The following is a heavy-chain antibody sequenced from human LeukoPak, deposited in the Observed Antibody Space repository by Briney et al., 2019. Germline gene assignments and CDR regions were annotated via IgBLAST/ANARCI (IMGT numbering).Heavy chain of an antibody. CDR3: ARAPLQYSERAFDV. V-gene: IGHV4-59*08. Sequence: SETLSLTCIVSAGSTRGYYWGWIRQPPGKGLEWIGYIYYSGSTKYNPSLKSRVTISVDTSKNQFSLNLDSVTAADTAVYYCARAPLQYSERAFDVWGQGQRSRSLQ. D-gene: IGHD3-9*01. CDR1: AGSTRGYY. J-gene: IGHJ3*01. CDR2: IYYSGST.